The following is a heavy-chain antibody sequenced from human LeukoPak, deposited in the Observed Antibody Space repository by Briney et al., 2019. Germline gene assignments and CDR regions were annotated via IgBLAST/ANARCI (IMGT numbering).Heavy chain of an antibody. CDR1: GYTFTGYY. V-gene: IGHV1-2*02. D-gene: IGHD6-13*01. CDR2: INPNSGGT. CDR3: AREYSSTWYPFDY. Sequence: GASVNVSCKASGYTFTGYYMHWVRQAPGQGLEWLGWINPNSGGTNYAQKFHGRVTMTRDTSISTAYMELSRLTSDDTALYYCAREYSSTWYPFDYWGQGTLVTVSS. J-gene: IGHJ4*02.